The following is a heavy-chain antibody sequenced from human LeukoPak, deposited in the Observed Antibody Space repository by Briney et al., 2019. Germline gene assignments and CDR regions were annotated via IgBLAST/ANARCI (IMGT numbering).Heavy chain of an antibody. CDR3: ARVAHSEEPVKTYYYGMDV. CDR1: GFTFSSYW. J-gene: IGHJ6*04. V-gene: IGHV3-74*01. CDR2: INSDESST. D-gene: IGHD1-14*01. Sequence: GGSLRLSCAASGFTFSSYWMHWVRQAPGKGLVWVSRINSDESSTSYADSVKGRFTISRDNAKNTLYLQMNSLRAEDTAVYYCARVAHSEEPVKTYYYGMDVWGKGTTVTVSS.